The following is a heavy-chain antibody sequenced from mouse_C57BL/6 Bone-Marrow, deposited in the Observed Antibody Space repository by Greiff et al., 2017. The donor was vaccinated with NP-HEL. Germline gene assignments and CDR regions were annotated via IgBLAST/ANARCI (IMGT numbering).Heavy chain of an antibody. V-gene: IGHV5-16*01. CDR2: INYDGSST. J-gene: IGHJ1*03. CDR3: ARDRDYLYFDV. D-gene: IGHD3-3*01. Sequence: EVQRVESEGGLVQPGSSMKLSCTASGFTFSDYYMAWVRQVPEKGLEWVANINYDGSSTYYLDSLKSRFIISRDNAKNILYLQMSSLKSEDTATYYCARDRDYLYFDVWGTGTTVTVSS. CDR1: GFTFSDYY.